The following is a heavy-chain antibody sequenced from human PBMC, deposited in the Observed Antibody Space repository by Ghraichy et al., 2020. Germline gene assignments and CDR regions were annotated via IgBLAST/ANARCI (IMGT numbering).Heavy chain of an antibody. J-gene: IGHJ4*02. V-gene: IGHV3-7*01. CDR2: IKQDGGDK. CDR3: ARGLSSAPRSTLDY. CDR1: GFTFSSYW. Sequence: ETLSLTCAASGFTFSSYWMTWVRQAPGKGLEWVANIKQDGGDKNYVDSVKGRFPISRDNAKNSLYLQMNSLRAEDTAVYYCARGLSSAPRSTLDYWGQGTLVTVSS. D-gene: IGHD2/OR15-2a*01.